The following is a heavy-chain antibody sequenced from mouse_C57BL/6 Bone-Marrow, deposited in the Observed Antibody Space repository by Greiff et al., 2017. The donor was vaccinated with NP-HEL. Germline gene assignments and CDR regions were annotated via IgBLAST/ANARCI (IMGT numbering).Heavy chain of an antibody. D-gene: IGHD2-4*01. CDR2: IWSGGST. J-gene: IGHJ1*03. V-gene: IGHV2-2*01. CDR3: ARTGDYDEDWYFDV. CDR1: GFSLTSYG. Sequence: VQLVESGPGLVQPSQSLSITCTVSGFSLTSYGVHWVRQSPGKGLEWLGVIWSGGSTDYNAAFISRLSISKDNSKSQVFFKMNSLQADDTAIYYCARTGDYDEDWYFDVWGTGTTVTVSS.